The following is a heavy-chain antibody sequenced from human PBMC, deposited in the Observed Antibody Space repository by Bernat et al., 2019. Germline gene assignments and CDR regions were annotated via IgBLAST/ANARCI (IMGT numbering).Heavy chain of an antibody. D-gene: IGHD6-19*01. J-gene: IGHJ3*02. V-gene: IGHV3-48*03. CDR2: ISSSGSTI. Sequence: EVQLVESGGGLVQPGGSLRLSCAASGFTFSSYEMNWVRQAPGKGLEWVSYISSSGSTIYYADSVKGRFTIYRDNAKNSLYLQMNSLRAEDTAVYYCARDRAVDAFDIWGQGTMVTVSS. CDR1: GFTFSSYE. CDR3: ARDRAVDAFDI.